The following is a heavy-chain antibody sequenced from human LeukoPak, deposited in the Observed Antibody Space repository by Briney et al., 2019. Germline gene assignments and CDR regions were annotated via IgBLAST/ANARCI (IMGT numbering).Heavy chain of an antibody. CDR3: ARASVENTLRIDDY. CDR2: INPYSGDT. D-gene: IGHD2-15*01. Sequence: ASVKVSCKASGYXFTYYYIHWVRQAPGQGLEWMGWINPYSGDTNYAQKFQGRVTMTRDTSITTAYMDLSRLKSDDTAVYYCARASVENTLRIDDYWGQGTLVTVSS. V-gene: IGHV1-2*02. J-gene: IGHJ4*02. CDR1: GYXFTYYY.